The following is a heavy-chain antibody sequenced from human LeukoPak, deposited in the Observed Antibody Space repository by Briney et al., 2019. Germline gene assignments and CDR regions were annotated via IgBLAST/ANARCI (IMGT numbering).Heavy chain of an antibody. CDR1: GGSISSYY. J-gene: IGHJ5*02. V-gene: IGHV4-4*09. CDR2: IYTSGST. Sequence: SGTLCLTCTVPGGSISSYYWSWIRQPPGKGLEWIGYIYTSGSTKYNPSLKSRVTTSADTTPNQFSLKLSSVPTADTAAYYCAGGIAAAGPWIPWGRGTVVTVFS. D-gene: IGHD6-13*01. CDR3: AGGIAAAGPWIP.